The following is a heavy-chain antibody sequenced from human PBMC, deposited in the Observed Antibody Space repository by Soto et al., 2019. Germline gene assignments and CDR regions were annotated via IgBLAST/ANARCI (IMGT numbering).Heavy chain of an antibody. CDR3: TRVGGYYGDYPNFDY. CDR1: GSSISPYY. Sequence: SETLSLTCSVSGSSISPYYWSWIRQPPGKGLEWIGYIYYTGSTKYNPSLKSRVTISLGTSRNQVYLKLSSVTAADTAVYYCTRVGGYYGDYPNFDYWGPGTLVTVSS. CDR2: IYYTGST. J-gene: IGHJ4*02. V-gene: IGHV4-59*01. D-gene: IGHD4-17*01.